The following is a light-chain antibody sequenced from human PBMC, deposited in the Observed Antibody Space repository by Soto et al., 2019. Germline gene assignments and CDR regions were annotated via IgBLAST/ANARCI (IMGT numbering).Light chain of an antibody. V-gene: IGLV2-8*01. CDR1: SSDVGAYNY. J-gene: IGLJ1*01. CDR2: EVN. Sequence: QSALTQPPSASGSPGQSVTISCTGTSSDVGAYNYVAWYQQRPGKAPKLMIYEVNKRPSGVPDRFSGSRSGNTASLTVSGLQTEDEAVYYCSSYAGSDVFVFGTGTKLTVL. CDR3: SSYAGSDVFV.